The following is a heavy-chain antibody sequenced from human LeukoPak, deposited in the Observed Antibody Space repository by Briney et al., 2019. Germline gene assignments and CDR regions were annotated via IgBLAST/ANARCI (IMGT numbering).Heavy chain of an antibody. Sequence: SETLSLTCAVYGGSFSGYYWSWIRQPPGKGLEWIGEINHSGSTNYNPSLKSRVTISVDTSKNQFSLTLTSVTAADTAVYYCARRSVAYSYDSSGYSPVYYFDYWGQGTLVTVSS. CDR3: ARRSVAYSYDSSGYSPVYYFDY. CDR2: INHSGST. D-gene: IGHD3-22*01. J-gene: IGHJ4*02. CDR1: GGSFSGYY. V-gene: IGHV4-34*01.